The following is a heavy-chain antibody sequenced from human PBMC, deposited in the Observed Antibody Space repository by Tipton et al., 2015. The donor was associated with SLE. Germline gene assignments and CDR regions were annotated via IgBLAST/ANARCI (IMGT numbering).Heavy chain of an antibody. CDR3: AISMMIFGARSTEFDS. J-gene: IGHJ5*01. Sequence: TLSLTCAVYNGSFSGDFWTWIRHTPGKGLEWIGDINHSGSTNYNPSLKSRVTISIDTSKKQFSLKLTSVTAADTAVYYCAISMMIFGARSTEFDSWGQGTLVAVSS. D-gene: IGHD3/OR15-3a*01. CDR1: NGSFSGDF. V-gene: IGHV4-34*01. CDR2: INHSGST.